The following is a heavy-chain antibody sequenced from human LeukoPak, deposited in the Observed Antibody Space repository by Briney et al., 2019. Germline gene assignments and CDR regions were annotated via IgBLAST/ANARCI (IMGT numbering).Heavy chain of an antibody. CDR2: ISGSGGST. CDR3: AKDLTGDLDCGGDCYLYYYYGMDV. V-gene: IGHV3-23*01. J-gene: IGHJ6*02. CDR1: GFTFSSYA. Sequence: PGGSLRLSCAASGFTFSSYAMSWVRQAPGKGLEWVSAISGSGGSTYYADSVKGRFTISRDNSKNTLYLQMNSLRAEDTAVYYCAKDLTGDLDCGGDCYLYYYYGMDVWGQGTTVTVSS. D-gene: IGHD2-21*02.